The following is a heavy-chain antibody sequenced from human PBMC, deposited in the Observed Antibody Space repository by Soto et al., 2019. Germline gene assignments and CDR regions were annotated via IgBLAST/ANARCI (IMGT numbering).Heavy chain of an antibody. V-gene: IGHV5-51*01. CDR1: GYTFSNFW. D-gene: IGHD6-13*01. CDR3: ARSPRSSPYFDY. CDR2: IYPGDHET. J-gene: IGHJ4*02. Sequence: PGESRKISCQCSGYTFSNFWIGWVRQLPGKGLEWMGIIYPGDHETRYSPSFHGKVTISADKSINTAYLQWNSLEASDTAFYFCARSPRSSPYFDYWGQGALVTVSS.